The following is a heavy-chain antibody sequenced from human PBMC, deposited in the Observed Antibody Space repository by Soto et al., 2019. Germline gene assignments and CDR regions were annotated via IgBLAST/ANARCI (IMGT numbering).Heavy chain of an antibody. Sequence: SETLSLTCAVSGYSISSDSYYWHWIRQPPGKGLEWIGSIYYSGATYFNPSLRRRVTISLDTSKNQFSLRLSSVTAADTAVFYCASQQVDASYYYYGMDVWGQGTAVTVSS. J-gene: IGHJ6*02. CDR2: IYYSGAT. CDR3: ASQQVDASYYYYGMDV. CDR1: GYSISSDSYY. V-gene: IGHV4-39*01.